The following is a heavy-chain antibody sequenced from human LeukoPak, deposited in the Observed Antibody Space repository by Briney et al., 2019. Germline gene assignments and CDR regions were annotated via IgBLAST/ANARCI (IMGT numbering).Heavy chain of an antibody. J-gene: IGHJ4*02. D-gene: IGHD3-22*01. CDR2: INSDGSST. V-gene: IGHV3-74*01. CDR3: AGTYYYDSSGYYPFDY. Sequence: GGSLRFSCAASGFTFSSYWMHWVRQAPGKGLVWVSRINSDGSSTSYADSVKGRFTISRDNAKNTLYLQMNSLRAEDTAVYYCAGTYYYDSSGYYPFDYWGQGTLVTVSS. CDR1: GFTFSSYW.